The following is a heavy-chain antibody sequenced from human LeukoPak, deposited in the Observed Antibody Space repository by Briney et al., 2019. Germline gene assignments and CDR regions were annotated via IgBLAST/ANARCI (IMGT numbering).Heavy chain of an antibody. V-gene: IGHV1-2*02. CDR2: VNPNSGGT. CDR1: GYTFTGYY. CDR3: ARCSSSSGASTRYYYYYYMDV. J-gene: IGHJ6*03. D-gene: IGHD6-6*01. Sequence: ASVKVSCKASGYTFTGYYMHWVRQAPGQGLEWMGWVNPNSGGTNYAQKFQGRVTMTRDTSISTAYMELSRLRSDDTAVYYCARCSSSSGASTRYYYYYYMDVWGKGTTVTVSS.